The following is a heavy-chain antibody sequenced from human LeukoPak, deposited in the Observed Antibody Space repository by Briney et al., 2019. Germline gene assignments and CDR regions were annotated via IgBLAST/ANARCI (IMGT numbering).Heavy chain of an antibody. CDR1: GFIFSSYA. J-gene: IGHJ5*02. CDR2: ISGSGFNT. V-gene: IGHV3-23*01. D-gene: IGHD4-17*01. Sequence: GGSLRLSCAASGFIFSSYAMSWVRQAPGKGLEWVSTISGSGFNTYYADSVKGRFTISRDNSKNMLYLHMNSLRAEDTAVYYCAKDSTVTTGRFDPWGQGTLVTVSS. CDR3: AKDSTVTTGRFDP.